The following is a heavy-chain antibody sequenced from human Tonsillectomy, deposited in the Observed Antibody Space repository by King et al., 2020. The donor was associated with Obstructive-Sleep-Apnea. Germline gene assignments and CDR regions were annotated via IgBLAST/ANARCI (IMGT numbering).Heavy chain of an antibody. CDR3: ARVEGSAATATD. J-gene: IGHJ4*02. D-gene: IGHD3-10*01. CDR1: GYTFSAYY. Sequence: VQLVESGTEVKQPGASVKVSCKASGYTFSAYYVHRVRQAPGHGLEWMGYIYPKSGATKVAQTFQGRVTMTRDTSITTAYMDLSSLTADDTAMYYCARVEGSAATATDWGQGTLVTVSS. V-gene: IGHV1-2*02. CDR2: IYPKSGAT.